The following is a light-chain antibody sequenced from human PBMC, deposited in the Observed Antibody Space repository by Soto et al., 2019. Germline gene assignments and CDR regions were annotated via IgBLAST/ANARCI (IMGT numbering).Light chain of an antibody. CDR1: QSITSR. V-gene: IGKV1-5*01. CDR2: DAS. CDR3: QQHNNYLWT. J-gene: IGKJ1*01. Sequence: DIPMTQSPSTLSASIGDRVTITCRASQSITSRLAWYQQKPGKAPKVLMYDASRLESGVPSRFSGSGFGTEFTLTISSLQPDDFATYYCQQHNNYLWTFGQGTKVEIK.